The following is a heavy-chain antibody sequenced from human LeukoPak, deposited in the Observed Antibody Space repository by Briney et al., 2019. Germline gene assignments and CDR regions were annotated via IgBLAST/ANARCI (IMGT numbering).Heavy chain of an antibody. CDR2: INGGGSST. CDR3: VRGGSFSSASFDY. CDR1: GFTFSYYW. J-gene: IGHJ4*02. V-gene: IGHV3-74*01. Sequence: PGGSLRLSCAASGFTFSYYWMHWVRQASGKGLVWVSRINGGGSSTSYADSVKGRFTISRDSAKNTLSLQMNSLRAEDTAVYYCVRGGSFSSASFDYWGQGTLVTVSS. D-gene: IGHD1-26*01.